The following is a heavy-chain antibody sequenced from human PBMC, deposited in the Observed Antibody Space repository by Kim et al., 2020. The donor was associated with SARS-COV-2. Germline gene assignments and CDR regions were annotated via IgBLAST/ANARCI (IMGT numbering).Heavy chain of an antibody. D-gene: IGHD3-3*01. V-gene: IGHV4-59*01. CDR3: ARGLASISYYDFWSGYDREYNWFDP. CDR1: GGSISSYY. J-gene: IGHJ5*02. CDR2: IYYSGST. Sequence: SETLSLTCTVSGGSISSYYWSWIRQPPGKGLEWIGYIYYSGSTNYNPSLKSRVTISVDTSKNQFSLKLSSVTAADTAVYYCARGLASISYYDFWSGYDREYNWFDPWGQGTLVTVSS.